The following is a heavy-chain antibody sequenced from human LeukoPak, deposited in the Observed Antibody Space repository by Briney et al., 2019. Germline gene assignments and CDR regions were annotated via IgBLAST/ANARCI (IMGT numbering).Heavy chain of an antibody. J-gene: IGHJ4*02. CDR1: GFTFSTYS. Sequence: GSLILSCAASGFTFSTYSMNWVRQAPGKGPEWVSYISSSSSTIYYADSVKGRFTISRDNAKNSLYLQMNSLRAEDTAVYYCAREIGPIDYWGQGTLVTVSS. CDR2: ISSSSSTI. CDR3: AREIGPIDY. V-gene: IGHV3-48*01.